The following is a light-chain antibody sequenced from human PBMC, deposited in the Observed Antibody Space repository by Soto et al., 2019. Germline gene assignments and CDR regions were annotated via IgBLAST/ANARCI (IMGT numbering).Light chain of an antibody. Sequence: QSAPTQPASVSGSPGQSITISCTGTNSDIGGYNYVSWYQHHPGKAPKLIIHEVTYRPSGISDRFSGSKSGNTASLTISGLQAEDEAVYYCSSYGVRSTGVFGTGTKLTVL. CDR2: EVT. V-gene: IGLV2-14*01. CDR3: SSYGVRSTGV. J-gene: IGLJ1*01. CDR1: NSDIGGYNY.